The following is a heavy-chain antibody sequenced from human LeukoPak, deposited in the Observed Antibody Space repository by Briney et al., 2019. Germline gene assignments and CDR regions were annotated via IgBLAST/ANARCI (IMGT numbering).Heavy chain of an antibody. J-gene: IGHJ5*02. CDR1: GGSISSSNYY. CDR3: ARNSSDPYSSSAKRYNWFDP. D-gene: IGHD6-13*01. Sequence: SETLSLTCSVSGGSISSSNYYWGWIRQPPGKGLEWIGSIYYSGSTHYNPSLKSRVTISVDTSKNQFSLKLSSVTAADTAVYHCARNSSDPYSSSAKRYNWFDPWGQGTLFTVSS. V-gene: IGHV4-39*01. CDR2: IYYSGST.